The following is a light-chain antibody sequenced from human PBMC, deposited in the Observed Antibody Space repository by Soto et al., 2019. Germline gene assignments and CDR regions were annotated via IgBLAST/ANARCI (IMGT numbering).Light chain of an antibody. J-gene: IGKJ1*01. V-gene: IGKV3-20*01. CDR1: QSVSSSF. Sequence: EIVLTQSPGTLSLSPGAIATLSCRASQSVSSSFLAWYQQKPGQSPRLLIYGASNSATGIPDRFSGSGSGTDFTLTFSRLEPEDFAVYYCEQYVTSPWAFGQRTKVAIE. CDR3: EQYVTSPWA. CDR2: GAS.